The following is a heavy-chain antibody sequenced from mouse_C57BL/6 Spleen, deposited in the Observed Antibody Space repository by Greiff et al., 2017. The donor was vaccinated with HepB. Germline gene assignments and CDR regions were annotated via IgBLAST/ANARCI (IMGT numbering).Heavy chain of an antibody. CDR3: ARGVLDSSGFDY. V-gene: IGHV1-80*01. D-gene: IGHD3-2*02. CDR2: IYPGDGDT. Sequence: VQLQQSGAELVKPGASVKISCKASGYAFSSYWMNWVKQRPGKGLEWIGQIYPGDGDTNYNGKFKGKATLTADKSSSTAYMQLSSLTSEDSAVYFCARGVLDSSGFDYWGQGTTLTVSS. CDR1: GYAFSSYW. J-gene: IGHJ2*01.